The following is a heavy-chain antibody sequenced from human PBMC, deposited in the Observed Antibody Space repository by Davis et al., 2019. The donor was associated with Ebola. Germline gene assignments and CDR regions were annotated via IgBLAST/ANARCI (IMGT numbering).Heavy chain of an antibody. V-gene: IGHV4-34*01. D-gene: IGHD4-11*01. CDR3: ARGYDYNLVFDY. CDR2: IYHSGST. J-gene: IGHJ4*02. CDR1: SGSFSGYY. Sequence: PSETLSLTCAVYSGSFSGYYWNWIRQPPGKGLEWIGEIYHSGSTNYNPSLKSRVTISVDTSKNQFSLKLSSVTAADTAVYYCARGYDYNLVFDYWGQGTLVTVSS.